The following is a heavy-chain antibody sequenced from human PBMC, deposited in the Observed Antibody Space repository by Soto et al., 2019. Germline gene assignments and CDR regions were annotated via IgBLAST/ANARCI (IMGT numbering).Heavy chain of an antibody. CDR1: GGTFSSYA. J-gene: IGHJ6*02. CDR3: ARDLAYYDILTGYYTKSGPPDV. Sequence: ASVMVSCKASGGTFSSYAISWVRQAPGQGLEWMGGIIPIFGTANYAQKFQGRVTITADESTSTAYMELSSLRSEDTAVYYCARDLAYYDILTGYYTKSGPPDVWGQGTTVTVSS. D-gene: IGHD3-9*01. V-gene: IGHV1-69*13. CDR2: IIPIFGTA.